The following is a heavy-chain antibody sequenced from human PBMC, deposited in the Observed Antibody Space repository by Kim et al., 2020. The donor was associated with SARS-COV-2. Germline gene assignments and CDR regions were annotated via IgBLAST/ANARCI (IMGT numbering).Heavy chain of an antibody. Sequence: SVKGRFTISREHSKNTLYLQMNSLRAEDTAVYYCARDSSSWYFYYYGMDVWGQGTTVTVSS. J-gene: IGHJ6*02. D-gene: IGHD6-13*01. V-gene: IGHV3-30*07. CDR3: ARDSSSWYFYYYGMDV.